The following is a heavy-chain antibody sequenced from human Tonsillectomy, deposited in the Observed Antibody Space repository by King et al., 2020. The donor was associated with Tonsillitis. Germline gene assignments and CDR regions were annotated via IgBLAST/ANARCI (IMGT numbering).Heavy chain of an antibody. J-gene: IGHJ4*02. V-gene: IGHV4-39*01. CDR1: GGSISSSSYY. Sequence: QLQESGPGLLKPSETLSLTCTVSGGSISSSSYYWGWIRQPPGKGLEWIGSIYYSWSTYYNPSLKSRVTISLDTSKNQFSLKLSSVTAADTAVYYCAATYYFDYWGQGTLVTVSS. CDR3: AATYYFDY. CDR2: IYYSWST.